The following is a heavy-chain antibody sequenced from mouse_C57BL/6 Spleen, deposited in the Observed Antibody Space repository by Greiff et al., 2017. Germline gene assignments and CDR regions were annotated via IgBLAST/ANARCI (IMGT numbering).Heavy chain of an antibody. CDR2: IHPNSGST. CDR3: ASDYYGSLDY. Sequence: QVQLQQPGAELVKPGASVKLSCKASGYTFTSYWMHWVKQRPGQGLEWIGMIHPNSGSTNYNEKFKSKATLTVDKSSSTAYMQLSSLTSEDAAVYYCASDYYGSLDYWGQGTTLTVSS. CDR1: GYTFTSYW. V-gene: IGHV1-64*01. J-gene: IGHJ2*01. D-gene: IGHD1-1*01.